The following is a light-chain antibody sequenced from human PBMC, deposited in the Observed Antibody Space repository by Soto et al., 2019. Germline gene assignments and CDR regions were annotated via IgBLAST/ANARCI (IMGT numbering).Light chain of an antibody. CDR3: QQLNSYPRIT. Sequence: DIPLTQSPSFLSASVGERVTITCRASQGISSYLAWYQQKPGKAPKLLIYAASTLQSGVPSRFSGSGSGTEFTLTISSLQPEDFATYYCQQLNSYPRITFGQGTRLEIK. CDR2: AAS. V-gene: IGKV1-9*01. J-gene: IGKJ5*01. CDR1: QGISSY.